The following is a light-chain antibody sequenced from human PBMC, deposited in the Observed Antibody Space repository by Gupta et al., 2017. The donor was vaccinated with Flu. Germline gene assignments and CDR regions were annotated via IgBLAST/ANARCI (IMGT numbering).Light chain of an antibody. CDR1: QDISNY. J-gene: IGKJ3*01. V-gene: IGKV1-33*01. Sequence: DIQMTQSPSSLSASVGDRVTITCQASQDISNYLNWYQQKPGKAPKLLIYDASTLQTGVPSRFSGTGSGTDFTFTISSLQPEDIATYYCQQYGGTFGPGTKVDIK. CDR3: QQYGGT. CDR2: DAS.